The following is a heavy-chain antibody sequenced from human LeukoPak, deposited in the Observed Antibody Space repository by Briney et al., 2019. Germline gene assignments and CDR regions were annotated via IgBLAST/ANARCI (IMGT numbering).Heavy chain of an antibody. Sequence: ASVKVSCKVSGYTLTELSMHWVRQAPGKGLEWMGGFDPEDGETIYAQKFQGRVTMTEDTSTDTACMELSSLRSEDTAVYYCATLGPPAKPWDSSGYILDYWGQGTLVTVSS. J-gene: IGHJ4*02. CDR3: ATLGPPAKPWDSSGYILDY. CDR1: GYTLTELS. V-gene: IGHV1-24*01. D-gene: IGHD3-22*01. CDR2: FDPEDGET.